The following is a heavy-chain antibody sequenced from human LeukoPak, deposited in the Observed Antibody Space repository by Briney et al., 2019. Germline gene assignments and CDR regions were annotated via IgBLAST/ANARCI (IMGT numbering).Heavy chain of an antibody. V-gene: IGHV3-53*01. CDR2: IYAGGST. CDR1: GVIDSSNY. Sequence: GGSLRLSCTASGVIDSSNYMSWARQPQGKGLEWVPLIYAGGSTFYADSVMGRSTISRDNSNNTLYLLMNSLRAEDTAVYYCATGGRSGVAFESWGQGTLVTVSS. J-gene: IGHJ4*02. D-gene: IGHD2-15*01. CDR3: ATGGRSGVAFES.